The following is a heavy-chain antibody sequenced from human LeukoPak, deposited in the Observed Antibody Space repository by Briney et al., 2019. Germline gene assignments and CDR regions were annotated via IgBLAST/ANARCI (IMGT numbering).Heavy chain of an antibody. CDR3: ARVVSGYDFWSGYQGSYFDY. CDR1: GVSLTTYY. J-gene: IGHJ4*02. D-gene: IGHD3-3*01. V-gene: IGHV4-59*01. CDR2: IYYSGST. Sequence: SETLSLTCTVSGVSLTTYYWSWIRQPPGKGLEWIGYIYYSGSTNYNPSLKSRVTISVDTSKNQFSLKLSSVTAADTAVYYCARVVSGYDFWSGYQGSYFDYWGQGTLVTVSS.